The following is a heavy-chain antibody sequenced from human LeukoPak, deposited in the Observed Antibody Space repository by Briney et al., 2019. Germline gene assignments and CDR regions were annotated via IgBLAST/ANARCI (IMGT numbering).Heavy chain of an antibody. Sequence: SETLSLTCTVSGGSISSSAYYWGWIRQPPGKGLEWIGTIYYSGSTYYNPSLKSRVTISVDTSKNQFSLKLSSVTAADTAVYYCASLRRDGYRIFDYWGQGTLVTVSS. D-gene: IGHD5-24*01. J-gene: IGHJ4*02. CDR1: GGSISSSAYY. CDR3: ASLRRDGYRIFDY. V-gene: IGHV4-39*07. CDR2: IYYSGST.